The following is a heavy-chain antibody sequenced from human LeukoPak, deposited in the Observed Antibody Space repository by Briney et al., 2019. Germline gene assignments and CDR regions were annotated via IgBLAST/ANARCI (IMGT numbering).Heavy chain of an antibody. J-gene: IGHJ5*02. CDR1: GYTFTNYY. V-gene: IGHV1-46*01. D-gene: IGHD3-9*01. CDR2: INPSGGGT. Sequence: GASVKVSCKASGYTFTNYYMHWVRQAPGQGLEWMGIINPSGGGTSYAQKFQGRLTMTRDTSTTTVYMELSRLRSDDTAVYYCARDRGVLRYFDWLAAPSYNWFDPWGQGTLVTVSS. CDR3: ARDRGVLRYFDWLAAPSYNWFDP.